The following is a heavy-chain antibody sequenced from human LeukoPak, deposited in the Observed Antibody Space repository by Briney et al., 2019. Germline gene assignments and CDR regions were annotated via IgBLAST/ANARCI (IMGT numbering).Heavy chain of an antibody. V-gene: IGHV1-2*02. J-gene: IGHJ3*02. CDR2: ISPNSGGT. Sequence: ASVKVSCKASGYTFTGYYMHWVRQAPGQGLEWMGWISPNSGGTNSARKFQGRVTMTRDPSISTAYMELSRLRSDDTAVYYCARGLTIIRTAPRAPLDIWGQGTMVTVSS. CDR1: GYTFTGYY. CDR3: ARGLTIIRTAPRAPLDI. D-gene: IGHD3-22*01.